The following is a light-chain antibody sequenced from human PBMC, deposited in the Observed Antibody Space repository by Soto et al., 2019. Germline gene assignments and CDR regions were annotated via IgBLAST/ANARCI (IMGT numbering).Light chain of an antibody. CDR2: GAS. V-gene: IGKV3-20*01. CDR1: QSIRNNF. J-gene: IGKJ1*01. CDR3: QQYVTSPWT. Sequence: EIVLTQSPGTLSLSPGERATLSCRASQSIRNNFLAWYQQKPGQAPRLLIYGASNRATGIPERFSGSGSGTDFTLTISRLGPEDFAVYYCQQYVTSPWTFGQGTKVEIE.